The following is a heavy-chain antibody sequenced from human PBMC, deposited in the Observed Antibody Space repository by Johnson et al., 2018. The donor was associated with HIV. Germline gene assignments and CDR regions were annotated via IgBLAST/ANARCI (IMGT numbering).Heavy chain of an antibody. CDR1: GFTFSNYD. J-gene: IGHJ3*02. V-gene: IGHV3-33*01. D-gene: IGHD1-26*01. Sequence: QVQLVESGGGVVQPGRSLRLSCAASGFTFSNYDMHWVRQAPGKGLEWVALICYDGANKYYADSVKGRFTISRDNSKNTLYLQMNSLKTEDTAVYYCATDVPSAPYYNAFDIWGQGTMVTVSS. CDR2: ICYDGANK. CDR3: ATDVPSAPYYNAFDI.